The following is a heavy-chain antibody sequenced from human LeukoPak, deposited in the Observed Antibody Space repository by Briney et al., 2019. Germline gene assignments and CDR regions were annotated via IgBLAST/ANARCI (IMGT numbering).Heavy chain of an antibody. J-gene: IGHJ6*02. CDR3: ARGALTMVRGVIAYYSYGMDV. V-gene: IGHV3-7*01. CDR2: IKQDGSEK. CDR1: AFTFSNYW. D-gene: IGHD3-10*01. Sequence: PGGSLRLSCAASAFTFSNYWMSWVRQAPGKGLEWVANIKQDGSEKYYVDSVKGRFTISRDNAKNSLYLQMNSLRAEDTAVYYCARGALTMVRGVIAYYSYGMDVWGQGTTVTVS.